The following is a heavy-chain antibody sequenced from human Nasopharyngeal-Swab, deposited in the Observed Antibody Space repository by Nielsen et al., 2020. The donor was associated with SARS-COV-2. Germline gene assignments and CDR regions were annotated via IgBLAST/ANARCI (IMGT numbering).Heavy chain of an antibody. Sequence: VRQAPGKGLEWVSSISSSSSYIYYADSVKGRFTISRDNAKNSLYLQMNSLRAEDTAVYYCARDSGYDYVWGSYRYHGYWGQGTLVTVSS. V-gene: IGHV3-21*01. D-gene: IGHD3-16*02. J-gene: IGHJ4*02. CDR2: ISSSSSYI. CDR3: ARDSGYDYVWGSYRYHGY.